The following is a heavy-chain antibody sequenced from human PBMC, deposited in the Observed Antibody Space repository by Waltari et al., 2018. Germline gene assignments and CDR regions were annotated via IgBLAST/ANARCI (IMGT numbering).Heavy chain of an antibody. CDR2: IKQDGSEK. J-gene: IGHJ4*02. CDR3: ARDFLAPTTVTTGPDY. D-gene: IGHD4-17*01. CDR1: GFTFSSYW. Sequence: EVQLVESGGGLVQPGGSLRLSCAASGFTFSSYWMSWVRQAPGKGLEWVANIKQDGSEKYYVDSVKGRFTISRDNAKNSLYLQMNSLRAEDTAVYYCARDFLAPTTVTTGPDYWGQGTLVTVSS. V-gene: IGHV3-7*01.